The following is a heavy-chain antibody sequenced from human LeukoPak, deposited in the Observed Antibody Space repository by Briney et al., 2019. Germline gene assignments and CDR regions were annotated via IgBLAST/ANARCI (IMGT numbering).Heavy chain of an antibody. D-gene: IGHD5-12*01. V-gene: IGHV4-38-2*02. Sequence: SETLSLTRAVSGYSISSGYYWGWIRQPPGKGLEWIGSIYHSGSTYYNPSLKSRVTISVDTSKNQFSLKLSSVTAADTAVYYCARDGMATIRNWFDPWGQGTLVTVSS. CDR1: GYSISSGYY. J-gene: IGHJ5*02. CDR2: IYHSGST. CDR3: ARDGMATIRNWFDP.